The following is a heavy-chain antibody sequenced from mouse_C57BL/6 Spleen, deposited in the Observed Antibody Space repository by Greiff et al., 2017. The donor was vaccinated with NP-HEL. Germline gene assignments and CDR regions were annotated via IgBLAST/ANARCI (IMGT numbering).Heavy chain of an antibody. CDR2: IDPETGGT. D-gene: IGHD3-2*02. CDR1: GYTFTDYE. Sequence: QVQLKESGAELVRPGASVTLSCKASGYTFTDYEMHWVKQTPVHGLEWIGAIDPETGGTAYNQKFKGKAILTADKSSSTAYMELRSLTSEDSAVYYCTRATAQALCDYWGQGTTLTVSS. J-gene: IGHJ2*01. V-gene: IGHV1-15*01. CDR3: TRATAQALCDY.